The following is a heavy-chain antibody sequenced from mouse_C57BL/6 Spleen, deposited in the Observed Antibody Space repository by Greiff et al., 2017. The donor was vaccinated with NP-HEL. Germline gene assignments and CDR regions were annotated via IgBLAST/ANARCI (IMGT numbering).Heavy chain of an antibody. J-gene: IGHJ2*01. D-gene: IGHD1-1*01. CDR3: ARQLNFIPDY. CDR2: IYPGSGST. V-gene: IGHV1-55*01. CDR1: GYTFTSYW. Sequence: QVQLQQPGAELVKPGASVKMSCKASGYTFTSYWITWVKQRPGQGLEWIGDIYPGSGSTNYNEKFKSKATLTLDTSSSTAYMQLSSLTSEDSAVYYCARQLNFIPDYWGQGTTLTVSS.